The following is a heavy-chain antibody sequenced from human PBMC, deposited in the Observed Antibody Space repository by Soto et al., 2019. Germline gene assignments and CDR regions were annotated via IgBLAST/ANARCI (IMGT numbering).Heavy chain of an antibody. CDR1: GGTFSSYR. Sequence: QVQLVQSGAEVKKPGSSVKVSCKASGGTFSSYRINWVRQAPGQGLEWVGGIVPIYRTADYAQKFQGRVTITADESARTVYMELRSLKSRGTAVYYCARDSGAKLSSSWGQGTLVTVSS. D-gene: IGHD6-13*01. J-gene: IGHJ4*02. CDR3: ARDSGAKLSSS. CDR2: IVPIYRTA. V-gene: IGHV1-69*01.